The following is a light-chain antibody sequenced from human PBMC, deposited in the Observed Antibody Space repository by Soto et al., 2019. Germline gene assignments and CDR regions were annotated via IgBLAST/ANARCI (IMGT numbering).Light chain of an antibody. J-gene: IGLJ1*01. Sequence: QSVLTPPASLSWSPGQSITLSCPGTNRAVGGYNYVSWYQQHPGKDPKLMIYDVSNRPSGVSNRFSGSKSGNTASLTISGLQAEDEADYYCRSYTSSSTRLFGTGTKVTVL. CDR1: NRAVGGYNY. CDR2: DVS. CDR3: RSYTSSSTRL. V-gene: IGLV2-14*01.